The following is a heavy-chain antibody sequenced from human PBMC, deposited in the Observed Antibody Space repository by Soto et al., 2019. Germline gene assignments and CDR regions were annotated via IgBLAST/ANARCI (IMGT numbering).Heavy chain of an antibody. Sequence: GGSLRLSCAASGFTFSNAWMNWVRQAPGKGLEWVGRIKSKTDGGTTDYAAPVKGRFTISREDSKNTLYLQMNSLKTDDTAVYYCTSVRMIIAAAGKKYYYYYGMDVWGQGTTVTVSS. J-gene: IGHJ6*02. CDR2: IKSKTDGGTT. CDR1: GFTFSNAW. D-gene: IGHD6-13*01. V-gene: IGHV3-15*07. CDR3: TSVRMIIAAAGKKYYYYYGMDV.